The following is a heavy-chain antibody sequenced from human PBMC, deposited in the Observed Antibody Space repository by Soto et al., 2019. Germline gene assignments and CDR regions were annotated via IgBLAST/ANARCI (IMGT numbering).Heavy chain of an antibody. D-gene: IGHD2-21*01. CDR1: GGSVSSGSYY. CDR2: IYYSGST. Sequence: SETLSLTCTVSGGSVSSGSYYWSWIRQPPGKGLEWIGYIYYSGSTNYNPSLKSRVTISVDTSKNQFSLKLSSVTAADTAVYYCARDLPLREDLPYGGYYYGMDVWGQGTTVTVSS. V-gene: IGHV4-61*01. CDR3: ARDLPLREDLPYGGYYYGMDV. J-gene: IGHJ6*02.